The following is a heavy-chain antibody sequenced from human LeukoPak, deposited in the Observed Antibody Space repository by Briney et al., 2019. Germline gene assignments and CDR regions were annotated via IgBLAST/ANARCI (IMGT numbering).Heavy chain of an antibody. CDR3: ARAGITIFGAITNNWFDP. J-gene: IGHJ5*02. CDR1: GYTFSSFG. V-gene: IGHV1-18*01. CDR2: ISAYNGDT. D-gene: IGHD3-3*01. Sequence: GASVKVSCKASGYTFSSFGITWVRQAPGQGLEWMGWISAYNGDTSSAQKFQGRVTITTDASTTTAYMELRSLRSDDTAVYYCARAGITIFGAITNNWFDPWGQGTLVTVSS.